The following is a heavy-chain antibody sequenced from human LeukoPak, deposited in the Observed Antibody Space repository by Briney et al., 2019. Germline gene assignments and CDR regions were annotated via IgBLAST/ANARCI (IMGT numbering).Heavy chain of an antibody. Sequence: GGSLRLSCAASGIVFSNYAMHWVRQGPGKGLECISTISSDGGSTYYANSVKGRFTISRDNSKNTLYLQIGSLRAEDMAVYYCARGRQGAKTRYFDLWGRGTRVTVSS. J-gene: IGHJ2*01. V-gene: IGHV3-64*01. CDR1: GIVFSNYA. D-gene: IGHD1-26*01. CDR3: ARGRQGAKTRYFDL. CDR2: ISSDGGST.